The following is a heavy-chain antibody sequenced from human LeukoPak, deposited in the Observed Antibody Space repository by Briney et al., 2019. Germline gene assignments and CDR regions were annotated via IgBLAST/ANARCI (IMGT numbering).Heavy chain of an antibody. CDR3: ARDVSYSSSPLDY. Sequence: GGSLRLSCAASGFTFSSYSMNWVRQAPGKGLEWVSSISSSSSYIYYADSVKGRFTISRDNAKNSLYLQMNSLRAEDTAVYYCARDVSYSSSPLDYWGQGTLVTVSS. V-gene: IGHV3-21*01. CDR2: ISSSSSYI. CDR1: GFTFSSYS. D-gene: IGHD6-13*01. J-gene: IGHJ4*02.